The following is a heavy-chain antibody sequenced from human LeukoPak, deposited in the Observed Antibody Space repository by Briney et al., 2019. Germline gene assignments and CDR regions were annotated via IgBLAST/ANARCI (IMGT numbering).Heavy chain of an antibody. CDR3: AKDETLAVAGDLDY. Sequence: GGSLRLSCAASGFTSSSYAMSWVRQAPGKGLEWVSAISGSGGSTYYADSVKGRFTISRDNSKNMLYLQMNSLRAEDTAVYYCAKDETLAVAGDLDYWGQGTLVTVSS. J-gene: IGHJ4*02. V-gene: IGHV3-23*01. CDR1: GFTSSSYA. D-gene: IGHD6-19*01. CDR2: ISGSGGST.